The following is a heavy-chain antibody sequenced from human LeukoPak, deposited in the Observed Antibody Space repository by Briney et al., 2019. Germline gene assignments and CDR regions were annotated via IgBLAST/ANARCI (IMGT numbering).Heavy chain of an antibody. CDR2: INHSGST. CDR3: ARHASGYSSSWWAY. Sequence: SETLSLTCAVYGGSFSGYYWSWIRQPPGKGLEWIGEINHSGSTNYNPSLKSRVTISVDTSKNQFSLKLSSVTAADTAVYYCARHASGYSSSWWAYWGQGTLVTVSS. CDR1: GGSFSGYY. D-gene: IGHD6-13*01. J-gene: IGHJ4*02. V-gene: IGHV4-34*01.